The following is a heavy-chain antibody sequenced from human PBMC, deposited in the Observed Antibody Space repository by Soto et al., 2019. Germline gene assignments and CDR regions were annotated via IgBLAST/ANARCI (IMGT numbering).Heavy chain of an antibody. J-gene: IGHJ4*02. CDR1: GFTFSDYY. CDR3: ARVGTTHDYGDY. Sequence: QVQLVESGGGLVKPGGSLRLSCAASGFTFSDYYMSWIRQAPGKGLEWLSYISRSGSTIYYADSVQGRFTISRYNAKNSLSLQMNSLRAEDTAVYYCARVGTTHDYGDYWGQGTLVTVSS. V-gene: IGHV3-11*01. CDR2: ISRSGSTI. D-gene: IGHD1-1*01.